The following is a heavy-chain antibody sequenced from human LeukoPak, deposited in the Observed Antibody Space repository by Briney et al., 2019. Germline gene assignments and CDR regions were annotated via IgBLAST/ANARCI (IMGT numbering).Heavy chain of an antibody. CDR3: ARGTSAGSGWSFDY. D-gene: IGHD6-19*01. J-gene: IGHJ4*02. Sequence: GGSLRLSCAASGFTFSSYAMSWVRQAPGKGLEWVSSISNSGGSTYYADSVKGRFTISRDNSKNTLYLQMNSLRAEDTAVYYCARGTSAGSGWSFDYWGQGTLVTVSS. CDR2: ISNSGGST. V-gene: IGHV3-23*01. CDR1: GFTFSSYA.